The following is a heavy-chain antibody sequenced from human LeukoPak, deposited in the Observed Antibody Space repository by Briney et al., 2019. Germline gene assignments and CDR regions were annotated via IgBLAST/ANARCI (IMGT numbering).Heavy chain of an antibody. D-gene: IGHD3-22*01. CDR3: ARGKPERGDDSYGYRPFDN. CDR1: GFIFSNYW. CDR2: MKQDGSEK. J-gene: IGHJ4*02. Sequence: PGGSLRLSCPASGFIFSNYWMSWVRQAPGKGLEWVASMKQDGSEKYYVDSVKGRFTISTDNAKNSLHLQMNSLRAEDSAVYYCARGKPERGDDSYGYRPFDNWGQGTLVTVSS. V-gene: IGHV3-7*01.